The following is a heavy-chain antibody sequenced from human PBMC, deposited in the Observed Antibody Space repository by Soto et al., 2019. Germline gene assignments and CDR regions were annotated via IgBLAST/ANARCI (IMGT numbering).Heavy chain of an antibody. D-gene: IGHD6-19*01. V-gene: IGHV3-48*02. CDR1: GFTFSSYW. CDR3: ARDGDSSGWFEIYYYYDGKDV. CDR2: ISSSSSTI. J-gene: IGHJ6*02. Sequence: GGSLRLSCAASGFTFSSYWMHWVRQAPGKGLVWVSYISSSSSTIYYADSVKGRFTISRDNAKNSLYLQMNSLRDEDTAVYYCARDGDSSGWFEIYYYYDGKDVWGQGTTVTVS.